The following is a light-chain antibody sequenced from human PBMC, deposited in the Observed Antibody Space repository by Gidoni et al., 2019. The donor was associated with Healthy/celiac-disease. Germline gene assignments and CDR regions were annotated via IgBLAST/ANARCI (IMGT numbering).Light chain of an antibody. J-gene: IGKJ1*01. CDR2: WAS. CDR1: QSVLYSSKNKNY. V-gene: IGKV4-1*01. Sequence: DIVMTQSPDPLAVSLGERATINCKSSQSVLYSSKNKNYLAWYQQKPGQPPKLLIYWASTRESGVPARFSGRGSGTDFTLTISSLQAEDVAVYYCQQFYSTPTFGQGTKVEIK. CDR3: QQFYSTPT.